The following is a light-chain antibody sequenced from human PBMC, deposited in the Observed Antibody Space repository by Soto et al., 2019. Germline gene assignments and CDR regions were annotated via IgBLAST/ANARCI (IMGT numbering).Light chain of an antibody. Sequence: EIVLTQSPGTLSLSPGERVTLSCRASQSVTRSFLAWYQQKPGQAPRLLIYGASSRATGIPDRFSGSGSGTDFTLTISRLEPEDFAVYYCHQYGSSPQAFGPGPNVDIK. V-gene: IGKV3-20*01. CDR3: HQYGSSPQA. CDR1: QSVTRSF. CDR2: GAS. J-gene: IGKJ3*01.